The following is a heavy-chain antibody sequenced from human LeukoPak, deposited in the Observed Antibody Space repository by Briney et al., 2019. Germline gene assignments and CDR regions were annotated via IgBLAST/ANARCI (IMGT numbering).Heavy chain of an antibody. J-gene: IGHJ4*02. D-gene: IGHD6-19*01. V-gene: IGHV3-33*01. CDR2: IWYDGSNK. CDR3: ARDNDSSGWYGIFDY. Sequence: GRSLRLSCAASGFTFSSYGMHWVRQAPGKGLEWVAVIWYDGSNKYYADSVKGRFTISRDNSKNTLYLQMNSLRAEDTAVYYCARDNDSSGWYGIFDYWGQGTLVTVSS. CDR1: GFTFSSYG.